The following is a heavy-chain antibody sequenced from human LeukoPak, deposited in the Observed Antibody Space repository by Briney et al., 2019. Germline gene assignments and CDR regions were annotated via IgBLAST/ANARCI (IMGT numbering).Heavy chain of an antibody. CDR1: GYTFTGYY. CDR2: ISAYNGNT. Sequence: WASVKVSCKASGYTFTGYYMHWVRQAPGQGLEWMGWISAYNGNTNYAQKLQGRVTMTTDTSTSTAYMELRSLRSDDTAVYYCARETRYGDIDYWGQGTLVTVSS. D-gene: IGHD4-17*01. V-gene: IGHV1-18*04. J-gene: IGHJ4*02. CDR3: ARETRYGDIDY.